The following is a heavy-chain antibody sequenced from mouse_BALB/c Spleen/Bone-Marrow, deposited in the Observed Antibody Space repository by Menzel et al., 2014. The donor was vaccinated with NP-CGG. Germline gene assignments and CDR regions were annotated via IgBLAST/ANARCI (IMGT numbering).Heavy chain of an antibody. J-gene: IGHJ4*01. CDR2: IDTSDSYI. CDR1: GYTFTDKW. CDR3: AKGGHVFSLDY. D-gene: IGHD3-3*01. V-gene: IGHV1-69*01. Sequence: VKLQESGAEFVMPGASVKMSCKASGYTFTDKWMHWVKQRPGQGLEWIGAIDTSDSYINYNQKFKGKASLTVDASSSTAYMHLSGLTSDDSAVYYCAKGGHVFSLDYWGQGTSVIVSS.